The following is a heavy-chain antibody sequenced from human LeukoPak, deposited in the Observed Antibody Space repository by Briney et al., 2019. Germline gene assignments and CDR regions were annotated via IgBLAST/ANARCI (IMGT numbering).Heavy chain of an antibody. V-gene: IGHV3-21*04. D-gene: IGHD5-18*01. Sequence: PGGSLRLSCAASGFTFSSYSMNWVRQAPGKGLEWVSSISSSSSYIYYADSVKGRFTISRDNAKNTLYLQMNSLRAEDTAVYYCAKSPGIQLWLPVPPPTLFDYWGQGTLVTVSS. CDR1: GFTFSSYS. J-gene: IGHJ4*02. CDR3: AKSPGIQLWLPVPPPTLFDY. CDR2: ISSSSSYI.